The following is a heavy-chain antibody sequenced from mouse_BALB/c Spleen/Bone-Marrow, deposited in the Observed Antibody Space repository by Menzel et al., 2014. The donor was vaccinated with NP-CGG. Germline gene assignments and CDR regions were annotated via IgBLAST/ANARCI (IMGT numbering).Heavy chain of an antibody. Sequence: QVQLKDSGAELVRPGTSVKVSCKASGYSFTTYLIEWVKQRPGQGLEWIGVINPGSGDTHYNKKFKDKATLTADKSSSTAYMQLSSLTSDDAAVYFCARNANWLFTYWGQGTLVTVSA. CDR1: GYSFTTYL. CDR2: INPGSGDT. CDR3: ARNANWLFTY. D-gene: IGHD4-1*01. J-gene: IGHJ3*01. V-gene: IGHV1-54*01.